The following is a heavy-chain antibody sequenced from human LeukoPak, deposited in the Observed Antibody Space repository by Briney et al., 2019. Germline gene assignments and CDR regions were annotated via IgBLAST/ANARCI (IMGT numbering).Heavy chain of an antibody. V-gene: IGHV3-7*01. Sequence: PGGSLTLSCAASGFNLNRHWMSWVRQAPGKGLEWVANIMEDGSVKNYVGSVKGRFTISRDNAKSSVYIQMNSLRAEDTAVYYCARDGVAELMSALDYWGQGILVTVSS. CDR3: ARDGVAELMSALDY. CDR1: GFNLNRHW. J-gene: IGHJ4*02. CDR2: IMEDGSVK. D-gene: IGHD1-26*01.